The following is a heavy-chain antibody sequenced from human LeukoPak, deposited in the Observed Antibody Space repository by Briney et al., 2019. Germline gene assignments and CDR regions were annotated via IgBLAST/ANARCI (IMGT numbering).Heavy chain of an antibody. CDR3: ARASKVVVELYNWFDP. CDR1: GYTFITYG. D-gene: IGHD3-22*01. CDR2: IDPYSGNT. J-gene: IGHJ5*02. V-gene: IGHV1-18*01. Sequence: EASVKVSCKASGYTFITYGISWVRQAPGLGLEWLGWIDPYSGNTHYAQKFQGRVTMTSDTSTSTAYMELRSLRSDDTAVYYCARASKVVVELYNWFDPWGQGTLVTVSS.